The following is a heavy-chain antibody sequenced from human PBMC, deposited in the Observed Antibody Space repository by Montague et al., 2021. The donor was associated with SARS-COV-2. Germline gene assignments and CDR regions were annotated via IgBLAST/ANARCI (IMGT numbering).Heavy chain of an antibody. D-gene: IGHD6-19*01. Sequence: SVKVSCKVSGYTLTELSMHWVRQAPGKGLEWMGGFDPEDGETLYAQKFQGRVTMTEDTSTDTAYMELSSLRSEDTAVYYCASGVAVAGTRKYYYYYYGMEVWGQGTTVTVSS. CDR2: FDPEDGET. V-gene: IGHV1-24*01. CDR3: ASGVAVAGTRKYYYYYYGMEV. J-gene: IGHJ6*02. CDR1: GYTLTELS.